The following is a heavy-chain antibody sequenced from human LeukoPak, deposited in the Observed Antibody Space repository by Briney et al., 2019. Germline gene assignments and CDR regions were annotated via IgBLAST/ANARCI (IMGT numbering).Heavy chain of an antibody. CDR2: MNPNSGNT. V-gene: IGHV1-8*01. Sequence: ASVKASCKASGYTFTSYDVNWVRQATGQGLEWMGWMNPNSGNTGYAQKFQGRVTMTRNTSISTAYMELSSLRSEDTAVYYCARVGRIAARRGNWFDPWGQGTLVTVSS. D-gene: IGHD6-6*01. CDR1: GYTFTSYD. CDR3: ARVGRIAARRGNWFDP. J-gene: IGHJ5*02.